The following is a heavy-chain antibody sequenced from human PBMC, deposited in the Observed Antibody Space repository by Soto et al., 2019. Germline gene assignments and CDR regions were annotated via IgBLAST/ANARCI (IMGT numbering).Heavy chain of an antibody. Sequence: EVQLSESGGGLVQPGGSLRLSCAASGFTFSDSAMSWVRLAPGKGLEWVSTINSRGGSTFYAGSVKGRFTVSRDNFQSVLHLQMSSLRPEDTALYYCARDSRSLEWLYRIRFASWGQGALVTVSS. CDR2: INSRGGST. CDR1: GFTFSDSA. V-gene: IGHV3-23*01. D-gene: IGHD3-3*01. CDR3: ARDSRSLEWLYRIRFAS. J-gene: IGHJ4*02.